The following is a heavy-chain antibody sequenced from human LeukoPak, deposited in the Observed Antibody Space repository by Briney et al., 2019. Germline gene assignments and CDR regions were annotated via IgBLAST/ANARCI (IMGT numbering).Heavy chain of an antibody. CDR3: ARESYYYDSSGPRERDY. Sequence: GGSLRLSCAASGFTFSSYWMSWVRQAPGKGLEWVANIKQDGSEKYYVDSVKGRFTISRDSAKNSLYLQMNSLRAEDTAVYYCARESYYYDSSGPRERDYWGQGTLVTVSS. V-gene: IGHV3-7*01. D-gene: IGHD3-22*01. J-gene: IGHJ4*02. CDR2: IKQDGSEK. CDR1: GFTFSSYW.